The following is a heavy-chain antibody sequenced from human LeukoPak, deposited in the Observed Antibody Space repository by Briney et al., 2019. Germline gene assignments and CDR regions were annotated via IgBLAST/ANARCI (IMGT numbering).Heavy chain of an antibody. CDR1: GFTFSNYA. CDR3: AKWGDYDILTGYYVPDY. CDR2: ITGSGGNT. J-gene: IGHJ4*02. Sequence: GGSLRLSCAASGFTFSNYAMSCVRQAPGKGLEWVSAITGSGGNTYYADSVKGRFTISRDNSKNTLYLQVNSLRAEDTAVYYCAKWGDYDILTGYYVPDYWGQGTLVTVSS. D-gene: IGHD3-9*01. V-gene: IGHV3-23*01.